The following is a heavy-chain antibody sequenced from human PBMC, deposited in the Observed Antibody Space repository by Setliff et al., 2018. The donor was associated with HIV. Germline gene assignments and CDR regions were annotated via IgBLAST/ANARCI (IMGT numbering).Heavy chain of an antibody. CDR3: ARGQHVFPAPHYMDV. Sequence: SETLSLTCAIYGGSFSDFYWVWVRQPPSKGLEWIGEITHRGSTTYNPTLQSRVATSVDTSRRQFTLKLGSVTAADTAVYYCARGQHVFPAPHYMDVWDKGTTVTVSS. CDR1: GGSFSDFY. CDR2: ITHRGST. V-gene: IGHV4-34*01. D-gene: IGHD2-2*01. J-gene: IGHJ6*03.